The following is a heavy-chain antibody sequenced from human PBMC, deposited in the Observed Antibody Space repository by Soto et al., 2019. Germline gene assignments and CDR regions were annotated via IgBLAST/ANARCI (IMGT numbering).Heavy chain of an antibody. Sequence: GGSLRLSCTASGFTFSSHTMTWVRQAPGKGLEWVSGLSDSGGSLYYADSVKGRFTLSRDNSKNILYLQMNSLRREDTAVYYCARDAGRGYDYSDFDAFDIWGQGTMVTVSS. CDR3: ARDAGRGYDYSDFDAFDI. J-gene: IGHJ3*02. CDR2: LSDSGGSL. D-gene: IGHD4-17*01. V-gene: IGHV3-23*01. CDR1: GFTFSSHT.